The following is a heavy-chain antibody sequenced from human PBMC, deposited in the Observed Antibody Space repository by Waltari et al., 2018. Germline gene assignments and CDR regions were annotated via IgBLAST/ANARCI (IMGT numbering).Heavy chain of an antibody. J-gene: IGHJ2*01. CDR2: IYSGGST. Sequence: EVQLVETGGGLIQPGGSLRLSCAASGFTVSRNYMSWVRQAPGKGLEWVSVIYSGGSTYYADSVKGRFTISRDNSKNTLYLQMNSLRAEDTAVYYCARVYGAPFWYFDLWGRGTLVTVSS. CDR3: ARVYGAPFWYFDL. D-gene: IGHD4-17*01. V-gene: IGHV3-53*02. CDR1: GFTVSRNY.